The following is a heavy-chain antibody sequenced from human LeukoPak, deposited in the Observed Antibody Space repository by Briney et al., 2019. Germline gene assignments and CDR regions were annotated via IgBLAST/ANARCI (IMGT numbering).Heavy chain of an antibody. Sequence: GESLRISCKGSGYSFTSYWIGWVRQMPGKGLEWMGRIDPSDSYTNYSPSFQGHVTISADKSISTAYLQWSSLKASDTAMYYCASSLHGDYDILTGYYIGAFDIWGQGTMVTVSS. CDR1: GYSFTSYW. CDR3: ASSLHGDYDILTGYYIGAFDI. J-gene: IGHJ3*02. CDR2: IDPSDSYT. V-gene: IGHV5-10-1*01. D-gene: IGHD3-9*01.